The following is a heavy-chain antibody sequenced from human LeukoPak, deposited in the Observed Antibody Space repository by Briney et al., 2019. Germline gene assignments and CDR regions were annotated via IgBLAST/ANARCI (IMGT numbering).Heavy chain of an antibody. CDR3: AREGSGAAMMVFDY. CDR2: IYYSGST. V-gene: IGHV4-30-4*01. D-gene: IGHD3-3*01. Sequence: SQTLSLTCTVSGGSISSGDYYWSWIRQPPGKGLEWIGYIYYSGSTYYNPSLKSRVTISVDTSKNQFSLKLSSVTAADTAVYYCAREGSGAAMMVFDYWAREPWSPSPQ. CDR1: GGSISSGDYY. J-gene: IGHJ4*02.